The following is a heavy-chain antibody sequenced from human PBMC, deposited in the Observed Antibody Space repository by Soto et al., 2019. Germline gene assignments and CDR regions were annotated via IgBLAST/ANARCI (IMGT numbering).Heavy chain of an antibody. CDR1: GYTFTSYY. D-gene: IGHD6-6*01. J-gene: IGHJ6*02. CDR2: INPSGGST. Sequence: GASVKVSCKASGYTFTSYYMHLVRQAPGQGLEWMGIINPSGGSTSYAQKFQGRVTMTRDTSTSTVYMELSSLRSEDTAVYYCARDRRGIAARPGYYYYGMDVWGQGTTVTVSS. V-gene: IGHV1-46*01. CDR3: ARDRRGIAARPGYYYYGMDV.